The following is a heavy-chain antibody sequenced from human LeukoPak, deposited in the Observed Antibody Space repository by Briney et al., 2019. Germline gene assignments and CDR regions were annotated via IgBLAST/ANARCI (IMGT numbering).Heavy chain of an antibody. CDR3: ARDQLRYSSGYKPLDY. Sequence: SETLSLTCTVSGGSVSSGSYYWSWIRQPPGKGLEWIGYIYYSGSTSYNPSLKSRVTISVDTSKNQFSLKLSSVTAADTAVYYCARDQLRYSSGYKPLDYWGQGTLVTVSS. CDR2: IYYSGST. J-gene: IGHJ4*02. V-gene: IGHV4-61*01. D-gene: IGHD6-19*01. CDR1: GGSVSSGSYY.